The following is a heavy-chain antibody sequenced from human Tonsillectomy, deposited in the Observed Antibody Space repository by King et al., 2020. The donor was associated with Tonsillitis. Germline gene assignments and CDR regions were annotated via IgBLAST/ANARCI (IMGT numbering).Heavy chain of an antibody. CDR1: GFTSDDYA. CDR2: ISWNSDKR. V-gene: IGHV3-9*02. D-gene: IGHD3-22*01. Sequence: VQLVESGGGLVQPGRSLRLSCAASGFTSDDYAIHWVRQAPGKGLDWVSGISWNSDKRGYADSVKGRFTISRDNAKNSLYLQMNSLRAEDTALYYCAEGSYYDWALGPWGQGTLVIVSS. J-gene: IGHJ5*02. CDR3: AEGSYYDWALGP.